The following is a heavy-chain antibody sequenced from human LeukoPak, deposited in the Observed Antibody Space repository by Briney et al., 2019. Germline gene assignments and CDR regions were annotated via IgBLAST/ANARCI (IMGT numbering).Heavy chain of an antibody. D-gene: IGHD2-15*01. CDR3: ARPPFVVVVADSNWFDP. CDR1: GFTFSSYA. J-gene: IGHJ5*02. Sequence: PGRSLRLSCAASGFTFSSYAMHWVRQAPGKGLEWVAVISYDGSNKYYADSVKGRFTISRDNSKNTLYLQMNSLRAEDTAVYYCARPPFVVVVADSNWFDPWGQGTLVTVSS. V-gene: IGHV3-30-3*01. CDR2: ISYDGSNK.